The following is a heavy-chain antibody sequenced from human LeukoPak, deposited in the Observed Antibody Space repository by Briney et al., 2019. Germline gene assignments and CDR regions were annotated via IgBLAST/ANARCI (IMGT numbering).Heavy chain of an antibody. CDR3: ARGSGRWLPSMNTFDI. D-gene: IGHD6-19*01. CDR1: GGSISSSSYY. Sequence: SEPLSLPCTVCGGSISSSSYYWGWIRQPPGEGLEWIGSIYYSGSTYYNPSLKSRVTISVDTYKNQFSLKLSSVTAADTAVYYCARGSGRWLPSMNTFDIWGQGTMVTVSS. CDR2: IYYSGST. V-gene: IGHV4-39*07. J-gene: IGHJ3*02.